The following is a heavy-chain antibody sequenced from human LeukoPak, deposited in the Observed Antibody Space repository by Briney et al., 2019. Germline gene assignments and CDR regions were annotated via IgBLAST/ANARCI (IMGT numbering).Heavy chain of an antibody. J-gene: IGHJ4*02. D-gene: IGHD1-26*01. Sequence: SETLSLTCTVSGGSISSSSYYWGWIRQPPGKGLEWIGSIYYSGSTYYNPSLKSRVTMSVDTSKNQFSLKLSSVTAADTAVNYCARLNSGSYGGDYWGQGTLVTVSS. V-gene: IGHV4-39*07. CDR2: IYYSGST. CDR1: GGSISSSSYY. CDR3: ARLNSGSYGGDY.